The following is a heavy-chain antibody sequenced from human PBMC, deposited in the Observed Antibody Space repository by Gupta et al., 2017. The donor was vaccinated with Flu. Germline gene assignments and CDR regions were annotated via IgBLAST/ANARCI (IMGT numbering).Heavy chain of an antibody. D-gene: IGHD5-12*01. Sequence: QVQLQESGPGLVKPSQTLSLTCTVPGGSISSGSYYWSWIRQPAGKGLEWIGRIYTSGSTNYNPSLKSRVTISVDTSKNQFSLKLSSVTAADTAVYYCAREKFSRYSGYDYFDYWGQGTLVTVSS. CDR1: GGSISSGSYY. V-gene: IGHV4-61*02. CDR3: AREKFSRYSGYDYFDY. CDR2: IYTSGST. J-gene: IGHJ4*02.